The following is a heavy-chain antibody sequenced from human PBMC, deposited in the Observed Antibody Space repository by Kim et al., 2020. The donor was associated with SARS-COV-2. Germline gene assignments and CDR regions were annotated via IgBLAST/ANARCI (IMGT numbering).Heavy chain of an antibody. Sequence: GGSLRLSCAASGFTFSDYWMSWVRQAPGKGLEWVVSIKRDGSEQYYVESVKGRFTVSRDNAKNSLYLQMNSLRAEDTALYYCAGTPRFWGQGTLVTVSS. CDR2: IKRDGSEQ. J-gene: IGHJ4*02. CDR1: GFTFSDYW. V-gene: IGHV3-7*01. CDR3: AGTPRF.